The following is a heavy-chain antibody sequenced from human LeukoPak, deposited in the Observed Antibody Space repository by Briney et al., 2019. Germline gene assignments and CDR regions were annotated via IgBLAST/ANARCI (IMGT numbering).Heavy chain of an antibody. CDR1: GYTFTVYY. CDR3: ARDVRSGGSLYGMDV. J-gene: IGHJ6*02. Sequence: ASVKVSCKASGYTFTVYYIHWVRQAPGQGLEWMGRIIPILGIANYAQKFQGRVTITADKSTSTAYMELSSLRSEDTAVYYCARDVRSGGSLYGMDVWGQGTTVTVSS. V-gene: IGHV1-69*04. D-gene: IGHD1-26*01. CDR2: IIPILGIA.